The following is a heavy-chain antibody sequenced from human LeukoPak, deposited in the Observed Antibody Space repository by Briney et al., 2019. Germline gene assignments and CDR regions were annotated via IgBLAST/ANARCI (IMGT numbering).Heavy chain of an antibody. J-gene: IGHJ4*02. Sequence: GGSLRLSCAASGFTFSGYEMNWVRQAPGKGLEWVSYISSSGSTIYYADSVKGRFTISRDNAKNSLYLQMNSLRAEDTAVYYCARGGIAVAEFYFDYWGQETLVTVSS. CDR2: ISSSGSTI. V-gene: IGHV3-48*03. CDR1: GFTFSGYE. CDR3: ARGGIAVAEFYFDY. D-gene: IGHD6-19*01.